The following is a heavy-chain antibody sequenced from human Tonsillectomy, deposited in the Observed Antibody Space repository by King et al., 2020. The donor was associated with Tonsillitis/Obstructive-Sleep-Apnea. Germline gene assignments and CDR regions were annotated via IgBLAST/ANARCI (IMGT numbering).Heavy chain of an antibody. Sequence: VQLQQWGAGLLKPSETLSLTCAVYGGSFSGYYWSWIRQPPGKGLEWIGEINHSGSTNYNPSLKSRVTISVDTSKNQFSLKLSSVTAADTAVYYCATLRFLRKWGPGDWGQGTLVTVSS. CDR1: GGSFSGYY. CDR3: ATLRFLRKWGPGD. CDR2: INHSGST. J-gene: IGHJ4*02. D-gene: IGHD3-3*01. V-gene: IGHV4-34*01.